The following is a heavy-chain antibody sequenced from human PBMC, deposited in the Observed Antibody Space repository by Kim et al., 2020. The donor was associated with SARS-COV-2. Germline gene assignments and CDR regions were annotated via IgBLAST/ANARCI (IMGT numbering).Heavy chain of an antibody. V-gene: IGHV3-9*01. CDR3: AKESGFGGRYYYYYYMDV. J-gene: IGHJ6*03. Sequence: GGSLRLSCAASGFTFGDYAMHWVRQAPGKGLEWVSGISWNSGSIGYADSVKGRFTISRDNAKNSLYLQMNSLRAEDTALYYCAKESGFGGRYYYYYYMDVWGKGTTVTVSS. CDR1: GFTFGDYA. CDR2: ISWNSGSI. D-gene: IGHD3-16*01.